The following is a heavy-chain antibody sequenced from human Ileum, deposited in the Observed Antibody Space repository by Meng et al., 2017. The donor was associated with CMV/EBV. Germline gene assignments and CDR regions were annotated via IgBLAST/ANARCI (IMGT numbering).Heavy chain of an antibody. CDR2: ISSSSSYI. Sequence: GESLKISCAASGFTFSSYSMNWVRQAPGKGLEWVSSISSSSSYIYYADSVKGRFTISRDNAKNSLYLQMDNLRAEDTAVYYCARENHIVSDYWGQGTLVTVSS. CDR1: GFTFSSYS. CDR3: ARENHIVSDY. D-gene: IGHD2-21*01. V-gene: IGHV3-21*04. J-gene: IGHJ4*02.